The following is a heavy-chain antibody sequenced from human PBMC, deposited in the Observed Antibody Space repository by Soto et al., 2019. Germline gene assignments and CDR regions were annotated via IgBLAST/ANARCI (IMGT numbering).Heavy chain of an antibody. CDR3: TKTPRSYYYYMDV. CDR1: GFKFSTYA. J-gene: IGHJ6*03. CDR2: ISGSGSDR. Sequence: GGSLRLSCVASGFKFSTYAMNWVRQAPGKGLEWVSGISGSGSDRYYADSVRGRFTISRDNSNNTLNLQMDSLRAGDTAIYYCTKTPRSYYYYMDVWGKGTTVTVSS. D-gene: IGHD3-10*01. V-gene: IGHV3-23*01.